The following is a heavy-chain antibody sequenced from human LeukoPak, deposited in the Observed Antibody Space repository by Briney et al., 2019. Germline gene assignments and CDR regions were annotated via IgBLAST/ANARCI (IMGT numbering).Heavy chain of an antibody. CDR1: GYSFTNYW. V-gene: IGHV5-51*01. J-gene: IGHJ3*02. D-gene: IGHD6-19*01. CDR2: IYPGDSDT. CDR3: ARPLSRFSTGSYSPFDI. Sequence: GESLKISCKGSGYSFTNYWIGWVRQMPGKGLEWMGIIYPGDSDTRYSPSFQGQVTISADKSITTAYLQWSSLKDSDTAMYYCARPLSRFSTGSYSPFDIWGQGTMVTVSS.